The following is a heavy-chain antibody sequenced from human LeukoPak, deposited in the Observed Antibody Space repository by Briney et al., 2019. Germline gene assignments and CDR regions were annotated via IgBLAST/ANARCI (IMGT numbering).Heavy chain of an antibody. V-gene: IGHV3-30-3*01. J-gene: IGHJ6*02. CDR2: ISYDGSNK. Sequence: PGGSLRLSCAASGFTFSSYAMHWVRQAPGKGLEWVAVISYDGSNKYYADSVKGRFTISRDNSKNTLYLQMNSLRAEDTAVYHCARVSIPHKYSGIWGMDVWGQGTTVTVSS. CDR1: GFTFSSYA. CDR3: ARVSIPHKYSGIWGMDV. D-gene: IGHD1-26*01.